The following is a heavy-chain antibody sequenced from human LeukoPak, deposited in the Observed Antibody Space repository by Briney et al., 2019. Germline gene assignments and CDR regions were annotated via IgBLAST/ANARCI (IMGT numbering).Heavy chain of an antibody. CDR3: AKGGEMYSSGWYFDY. J-gene: IGHJ4*02. Sequence: GRSLRLSCAASGFTFSSYGMHWVRQAPGKGLEWVAVISYDGSNKYYADSVKGRFTISRDNPKNTLYLQMNSLRAEDTAVYYCAKGGEMYSSGWYFDYWGQGTLVTVSS. V-gene: IGHV3-30*18. D-gene: IGHD6-19*01. CDR2: ISYDGSNK. CDR1: GFTFSSYG.